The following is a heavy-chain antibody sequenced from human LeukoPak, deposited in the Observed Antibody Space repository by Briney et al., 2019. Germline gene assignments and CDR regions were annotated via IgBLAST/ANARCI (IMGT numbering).Heavy chain of an antibody. CDR1: GVSSSTYY. Sequence: SETLSLTCDVSGVSSSTYYWSWIRQSPEKGLEWIGEVNHSGYTNYNPSLKGRVTISVDTSKNLFSLKLSSVTAADTAVYYCARQLYGSDYWGQGTLVTVSS. J-gene: IGHJ4*02. V-gene: IGHV4-34*01. D-gene: IGHD4-17*01. CDR3: ARQLYGSDY. CDR2: VNHSGYT.